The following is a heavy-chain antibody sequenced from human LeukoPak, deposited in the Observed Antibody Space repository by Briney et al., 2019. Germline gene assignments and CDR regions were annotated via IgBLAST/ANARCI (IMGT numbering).Heavy chain of an antibody. D-gene: IGHD3-22*01. CDR1: GFTFSSYA. V-gene: IGHV3-23*01. J-gene: IGHJ4*02. CDR2: ISGSGGST. CDR3: AKDYYDSSGYYLSYFDY. Sequence: GGSLRLSCAASGFTFSSYAKSWVRQAPGKGLEWVSAISGSGGSTYYADSVKGRFTISRDNSKNTLYLQMNSLRAEDTAVYYCAKDYYDSSGYYLSYFDYWGQGTLVTVSS.